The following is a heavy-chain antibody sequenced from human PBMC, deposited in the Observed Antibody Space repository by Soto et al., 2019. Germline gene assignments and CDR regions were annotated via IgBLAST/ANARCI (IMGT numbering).Heavy chain of an antibody. CDR3: TVDFWSGYYEKIDY. CDR1: GFTFGDYA. CDR2: IRSKAYGGTT. D-gene: IGHD3-3*01. J-gene: IGHJ4*02. Sequence: PGGSLRLSCTASGFTFGDYAMSWFRQAPGKGLEWVGFIRSKAYGGTTEYAASVKGRFTISRDDSKSIAYLQMNSLKTEDTAVYYCTVDFWSGYYEKIDYWGQGTLVTVSS. V-gene: IGHV3-49*03.